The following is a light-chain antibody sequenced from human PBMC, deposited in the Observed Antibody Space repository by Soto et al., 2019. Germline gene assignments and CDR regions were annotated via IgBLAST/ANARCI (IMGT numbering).Light chain of an antibody. Sequence: EIGVTQSPGTLSLSPGERATLSCRASQSVTSSYLAWYQQKPGQAPRLLIYGASSRATGIPDRFSGSGSETDFTVTISRLEPEDFAVYYCQQYGSSPWTFGQGTKVEIK. J-gene: IGKJ1*01. CDR2: GAS. V-gene: IGKV3-20*01. CDR3: QQYGSSPWT. CDR1: QSVTSSY.